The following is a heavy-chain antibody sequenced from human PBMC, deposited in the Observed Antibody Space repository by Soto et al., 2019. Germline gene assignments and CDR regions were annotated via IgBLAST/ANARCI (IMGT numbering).Heavy chain of an antibody. CDR3: AHRRGTGTTDWFDP. D-gene: IGHD1-1*01. CDR2: IYWDDDK. CDR1: GFSLSTSGVG. V-gene: IGHV2-5*02. J-gene: IGHJ5*02. Sequence: QITLKESGPPLVKPTQTLTLTCTFSGFSLSTSGVGVGWIRQPPGKALEWLALIYWDDDKRYSPSLKSRLTITKDTSKNQVVLTMTNMDPVDTATYYCAHRRGTGTTDWFDPWGQGTLVTVSS.